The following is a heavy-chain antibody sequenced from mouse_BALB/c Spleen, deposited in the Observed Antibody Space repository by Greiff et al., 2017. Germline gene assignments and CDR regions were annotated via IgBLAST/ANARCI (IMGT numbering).Heavy chain of an antibody. CDR3: ARDGHDGYYYAMDY. J-gene: IGHJ4*01. Sequence: EVQRVESGGGLVKPGGSLKLSCAASGFTFSSYAMSWVRQTPEKRLEWVASISSGGSTYYPDSVKGRFTISRDNARNILYLQMSSLRSEDTAMYYCARDGHDGYYYAMDYWGQGTSVTVSS. CDR2: ISSGGST. D-gene: IGHD2-2*01. CDR1: GFTFSSYA. V-gene: IGHV5-6-5*01.